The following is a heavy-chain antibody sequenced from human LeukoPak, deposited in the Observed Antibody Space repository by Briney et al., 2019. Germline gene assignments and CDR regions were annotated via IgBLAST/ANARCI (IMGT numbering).Heavy chain of an antibody. V-gene: IGHV1-69*01. J-gene: IGHJ4*02. Sequence: GASVKVSCKASGGTFSSYAISWVRQAPGQGLEWMGGIIPIFGTANYAQKFQGRVTITADESTSTAYMELSSLRSEDTAVYYCARLRGGYSPHDDYWGQGTLVTVSS. D-gene: IGHD3-22*01. CDR3: ARLRGGYSPHDDY. CDR2: IIPIFGTA. CDR1: GGTFSSYA.